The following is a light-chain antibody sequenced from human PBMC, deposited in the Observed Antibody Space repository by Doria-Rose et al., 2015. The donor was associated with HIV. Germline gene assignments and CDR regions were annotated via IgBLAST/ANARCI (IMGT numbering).Light chain of an antibody. CDR2: DGS. Sequence: TQSPGTLSLSPGERATLSCRTSQSFSSTYLAWYQQKPGQAPSLLIYDGSTRATGIPDRFSASGSGTYFTLTINRLEPEDFALYYCHQYGASWTFGQGTKVEI. CDR3: HQYGASWT. J-gene: IGKJ1*01. CDR1: QSFSSTY. V-gene: IGKV3-20*01.